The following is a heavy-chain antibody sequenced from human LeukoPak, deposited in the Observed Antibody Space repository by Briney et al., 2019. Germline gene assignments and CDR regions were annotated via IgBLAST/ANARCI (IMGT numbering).Heavy chain of an antibody. Sequence: SETLSLTPTVPGGSISGYYWSWIRPPPRKGLQWIGYIYYRGHTNYNPSLKSRDTISVDTSKNQFSLKLSSVTAADTAVYYCARHDHHTVTTGDYYYYMDVWGKGTTVTVSS. CDR2: IYYRGHT. V-gene: IGHV4-59*08. CDR3: ARHDHHTVTTGDYYYYMDV. J-gene: IGHJ6*03. D-gene: IGHD4-17*01. CDR1: GGSISGYY.